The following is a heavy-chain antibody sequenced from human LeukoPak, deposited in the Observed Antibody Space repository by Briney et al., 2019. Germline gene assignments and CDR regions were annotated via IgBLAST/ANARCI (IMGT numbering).Heavy chain of an antibody. CDR1: GGSISSGGYS. CDR2: IYNSGST. V-gene: IGHV4-30-4*07. J-gene: IGHJ4*02. CDR3: ARDVVAAAGTWDY. D-gene: IGHD6-13*01. Sequence: SETLSLTCAVSGGSISSGGYSWNWIRQPPGKGLEWIGYIYNSGSTSYNPSLKSRVTMSVDTSKNQFSLKLSSVSAADTAVYYCARDVVAAAGTWDYWGQGTLVTVSS.